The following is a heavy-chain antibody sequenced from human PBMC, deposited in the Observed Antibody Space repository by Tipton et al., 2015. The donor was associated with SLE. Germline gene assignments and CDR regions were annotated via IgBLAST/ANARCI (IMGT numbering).Heavy chain of an antibody. J-gene: IGHJ4*02. CDR2: IYYSGST. CDR1: GFTVSSNY. D-gene: IGHD3-10*02. V-gene: IGHV4-59*08. Sequence: LRLSCAASGFTVSSNYMSWVRRAPGKGLEWVGYIYYSGSTNYNPSLKSRVTIPVDTSKNQFSLKLSSVTAADTAVYYCARRMVFGGDYFDYWGQGTLVTVSS. CDR3: ARRMVFGGDYFDY.